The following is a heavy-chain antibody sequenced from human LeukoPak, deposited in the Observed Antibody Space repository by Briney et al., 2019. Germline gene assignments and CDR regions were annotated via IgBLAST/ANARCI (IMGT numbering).Heavy chain of an antibody. Sequence: PGRSLRLSCAASGFIFSSYTMHWVRQAPGKGLEWVTLILYDGSNKYYADSVKGRFTISRDNSKNTLYLQMNNLRTEDTAVYYCARGFETYYYDSSGSDYWGQGTLVTVSS. CDR1: GFIFSSYT. J-gene: IGHJ4*02. D-gene: IGHD3-22*01. V-gene: IGHV3-30-3*01. CDR2: ILYDGSNK. CDR3: ARGFETYYYDSSGSDY.